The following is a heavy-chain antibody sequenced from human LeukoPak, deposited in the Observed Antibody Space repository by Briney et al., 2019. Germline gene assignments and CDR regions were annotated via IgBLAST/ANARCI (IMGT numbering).Heavy chain of an antibody. Sequence: SETLSLTCTVSGGSVSSGSYYWSWIRQPPGEGLEWIGYIYYSGSTNYNPSLKSQVTISVDTSKNQFSLKLSSVTAADTAVYYCASEGITMVRGVTVNWFDPWGQGTLVTVSS. D-gene: IGHD3-10*01. J-gene: IGHJ5*02. V-gene: IGHV4-61*01. CDR1: GGSVSSGSYY. CDR2: IYYSGST. CDR3: ASEGITMVRGVTVNWFDP.